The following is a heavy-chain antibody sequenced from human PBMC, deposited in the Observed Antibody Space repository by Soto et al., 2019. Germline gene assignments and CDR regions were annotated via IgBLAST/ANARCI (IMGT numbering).Heavy chain of an antibody. CDR2: VSSDGSRR. J-gene: IGHJ4*02. D-gene: IGHD1-26*01. V-gene: IGHV3-30*18. CDR1: GFTFSGHA. Sequence: QVYVVESGGGVVQPGRSLTLSCVVSGFTFSGHAMHWVRQAPGKGLEWVVIVSSDGSRRFYGESVEGRFSISRDNSRNTLYLQMKSLRPEDTAVYYCAQDGGVGATLGLPSGDEYWGQGTLVTVSS. CDR3: AQDGGVGATLGLPSGDEY.